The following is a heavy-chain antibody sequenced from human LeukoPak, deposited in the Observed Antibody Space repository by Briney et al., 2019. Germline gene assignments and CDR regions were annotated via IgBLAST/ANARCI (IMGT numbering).Heavy chain of an antibody. CDR3: ARDGIPTYSSSWYWGGNKNYYFDY. J-gene: IGHJ4*02. CDR2: INPNSGGT. V-gene: IGHV1-2*02. D-gene: IGHD6-13*01. CDR1: GYTFTDYY. Sequence: ASVKVSCKASGYTFTDYYMHWVRQAPGQGLEWMGWINPNSGGTNYAQKFQGRVSMTRDTSISTAYMELSRLRSDDTAVYYCARDGIPTYSSSWYWGGNKNYYFDYWGQGTLVTVSS.